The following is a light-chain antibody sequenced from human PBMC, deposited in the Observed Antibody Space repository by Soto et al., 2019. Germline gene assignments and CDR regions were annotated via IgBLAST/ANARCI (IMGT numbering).Light chain of an antibody. CDR1: QSLLYNNTYNY. V-gene: IGKV2-28*01. Sequence: EIVMTQSPLTLPVTPGEPASIFCRSSQSLLYNNTYNYLDWYVQKPGQSPQLLIYFGSNRAPGVPDRFSGSGSGTDFTLKINSVEAEDVGTYYCMQALQSLTFCQGTRLDIK. CDR3: MQALQSLT. J-gene: IGKJ5*01. CDR2: FGS.